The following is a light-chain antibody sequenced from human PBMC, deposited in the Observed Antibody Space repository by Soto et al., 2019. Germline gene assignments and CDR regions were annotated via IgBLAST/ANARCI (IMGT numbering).Light chain of an antibody. J-gene: IGKJ4*01. V-gene: IGKV3-11*01. CDR1: QSVGDY. CDR2: DAS. Sequence: EVVLTQSRATLSLSPVERSTLSCRASQSVGDYLAWDQQKPAQAPRIVIYDASNRATGIPARFSGSGSGTDFTLTISCLEPEDLAVYYCQQRGKWPLTFGGGTKVDIK. CDR3: QQRGKWPLT.